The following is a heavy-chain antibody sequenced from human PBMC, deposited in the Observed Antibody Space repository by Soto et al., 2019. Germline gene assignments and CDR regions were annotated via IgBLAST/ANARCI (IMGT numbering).Heavy chain of an antibody. V-gene: IGHV4-59*01. D-gene: IGHD1-26*01. J-gene: IGHJ4*02. CDR2: IYYSGST. CDR1: GGSISSYY. Sequence: SETLSLTCTVSGGSISSYYWSWIRQPPGKGLEWIGYIYYSGSTNYNPSLKSRVTISVDTSKNQFSLKLSSVTAADTAVYYCARDVRDEAGSYFDYWGQGTLVTVSS. CDR3: ARDVRDEAGSYFDY.